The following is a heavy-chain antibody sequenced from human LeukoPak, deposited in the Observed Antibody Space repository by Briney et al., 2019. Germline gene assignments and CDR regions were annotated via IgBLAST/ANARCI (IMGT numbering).Heavy chain of an antibody. J-gene: IGHJ4*02. CDR2: ISAYNGNT. D-gene: IGHD3-10*01. V-gene: IGHV1-18*01. CDR3: ARDWAAYAYGSGSYGDY. Sequence: ASVKVSCKASGYTFTSCGISWVRQAPGQGLEWMGWISAYNGNTNYAQKLQGRVTMTTDTSTSTAYMELRSLRSDDTAVYYCARDWAAYAYGSGSYGDYWGRGTLVTVSS. CDR1: GYTFTSCG.